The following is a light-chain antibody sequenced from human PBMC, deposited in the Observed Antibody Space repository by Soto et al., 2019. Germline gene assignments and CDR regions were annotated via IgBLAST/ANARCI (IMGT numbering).Light chain of an antibody. CDR2: AAS. J-gene: IGKJ1*01. Sequence: DIQMTQSTSSLSASLGDRVTITCGASQGIRSYLAWYQQKPGIAPKLLIYAASTLQSGVPSRFSGSGSGTEFSLTISSMQPEDFATYYCQQYNRYWTFGQGTKLDI. CDR3: QQYNRYWT. CDR1: QGIRSY. V-gene: IGKV1-9*01.